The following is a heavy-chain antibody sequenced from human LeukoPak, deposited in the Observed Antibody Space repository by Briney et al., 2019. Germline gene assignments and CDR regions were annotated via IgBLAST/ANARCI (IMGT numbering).Heavy chain of an antibody. CDR2: IYYSGST. D-gene: IGHD6-13*01. CDR1: GGSVSSGSYY. CDR3: ASWSASSLFDY. J-gene: IGHJ4*02. Sequence: SETLSLTCTVSGGSVSSGSYYWSWIRQPPGKGLEWIGYIYYSGSTNYSPSLKSRVTISVDTSKNQFSLKLSSVTAADTAVYYCASWSASSLFDYWGQGTLVTVSS. V-gene: IGHV4-61*01.